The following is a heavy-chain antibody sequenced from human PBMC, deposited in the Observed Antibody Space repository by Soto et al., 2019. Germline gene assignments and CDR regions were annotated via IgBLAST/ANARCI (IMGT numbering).Heavy chain of an antibody. J-gene: IGHJ4*02. V-gene: IGHV3-23*01. CDR1: GFTFSNYA. D-gene: IGHD6-19*01. Sequence: AGSLRLSCAASGFTFSNYAMNWVRQAAGKGLEWVSTISGSGSSTYYADSVKGRFTISRDNSKSTLYLQMNSLRADDTAVYYCAKVAAVAGTEPLRYWGQGTLVNVSS. CDR3: AKVAAVAGTEPLRY. CDR2: ISGSGSST.